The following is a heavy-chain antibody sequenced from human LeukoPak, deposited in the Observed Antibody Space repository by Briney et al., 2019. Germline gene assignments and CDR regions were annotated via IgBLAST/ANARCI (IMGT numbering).Heavy chain of an antibody. J-gene: IGHJ4*02. CDR1: GFTFNSYA. D-gene: IGHD2-2*01. Sequence: GGSLRLSCAASGFTFNSYAMSWVRQAPGKGLEWVSLFSGSGDSTYYTDSVKGRFTISRDNSKNTLYLQMNRLRAEDTAVYYCARDRRVGRGFTTCYLFDYWGQGTLVTVSS. V-gene: IGHV3-23*01. CDR2: FSGSGDST. CDR3: ARDRRVGRGFTTCYLFDY.